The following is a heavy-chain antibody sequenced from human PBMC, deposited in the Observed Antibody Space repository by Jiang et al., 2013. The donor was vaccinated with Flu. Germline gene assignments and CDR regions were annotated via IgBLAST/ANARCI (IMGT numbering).Heavy chain of an antibody. Sequence: LEWMGIINPSGGSTSYAQKFQGRVTMTRDTSTSTVYMELSSLRSEDTAVYYCARDLKAVAVAGTREGFDYWGQGTLVTVSS. CDR3: ARDLKAVAVAGTREGFDY. J-gene: IGHJ4*02. CDR2: INPSGGST. V-gene: IGHV1-46*01. D-gene: IGHD6-19*01.